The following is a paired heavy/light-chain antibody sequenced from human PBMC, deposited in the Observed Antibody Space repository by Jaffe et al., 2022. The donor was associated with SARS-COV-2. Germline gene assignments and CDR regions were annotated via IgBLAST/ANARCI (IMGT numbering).Heavy chain of an antibody. V-gene: IGHV3-21*02. CDR1: GFTFSDYN. D-gene: IGHD3-10*02. CDR3: AREYVLSYSHHPGRGYGMDV. J-gene: IGHJ6*02. Sequence: EVRLVESGGGLVKPGGSLRLSCATSGFTFSDYNMNWVRQSPGKGLEWVSSISSSSTYIYYADSVKGRFTISRDNAKHSLVLQMNTLRDDDTAVYYCAREYVLSYSHHPGRGYGMDVWGQGTTVTVSS. CDR2: ISSSSTYI.
Light chain of an antibody. V-gene: IGLV1-40*01. J-gene: IGLJ2*01. CDR1: SSNIGAGYD. Sequence: QSVLTQPPSVSGAPGQRVTISCTGTSSNIGAGYDVHWYQQVPGTAPKLLIHNNVNRPSGVPDRFSGSKSGTSASLAISGLQAEDEGDYYCQSYDSSLSGSGVFGGGTKLTVL. CDR3: QSYDSSLSGSGV. CDR2: NNV.